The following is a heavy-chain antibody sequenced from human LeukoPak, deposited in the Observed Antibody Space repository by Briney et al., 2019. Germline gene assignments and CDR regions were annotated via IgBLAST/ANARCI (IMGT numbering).Heavy chain of an antibody. Sequence: PSETLSLTCAVYGGSFSGYYWSWIRQPPGKGLEWIGEINHSGSTNYNPSLKSRVTISVDTSKNQFSLKLSSVTAADTAVYYCATYLRNTVAGYYYFEYWGQGTRVTVSS. V-gene: IGHV4-34*01. J-gene: IGHJ4*02. CDR3: ATYLRNTVAGYYYFEY. CDR1: GGSFSGYY. CDR2: INHSGST. D-gene: IGHD1-14*01.